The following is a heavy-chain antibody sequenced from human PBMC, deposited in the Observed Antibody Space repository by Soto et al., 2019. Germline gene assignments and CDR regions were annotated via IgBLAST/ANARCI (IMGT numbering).Heavy chain of an antibody. CDR1: GFTFSNHW. D-gene: IGHD3-16*01. CDR3: ARARGVDS. Sequence: EVHLVESGGGLVQPGGSLRLSCAGSGFTFSNHWMNWVRQAPGKGLEWVANIKADGSAKYYVDSVKGRFTISRDNAKNSLYLQMNSLRAEDTAVYDGARARGVDSWGQGTLVTVSS. J-gene: IGHJ5*01. CDR2: IKADGSAK. V-gene: IGHV3-7*03.